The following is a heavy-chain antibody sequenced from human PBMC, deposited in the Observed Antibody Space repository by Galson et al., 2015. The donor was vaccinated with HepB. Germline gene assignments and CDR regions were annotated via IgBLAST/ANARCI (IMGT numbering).Heavy chain of an antibody. CDR1: GYTFTNYA. D-gene: IGHD2-2*01. CDR2: INTNTGNP. CDR3: ARGGRIVVVPAAMYY. V-gene: IGHV7-4-1*02. J-gene: IGHJ4*02. Sequence: SVKVSCKASGYTFTNYAMNWVRQAPGQGLEWMGWINTNTGNPTYAQGFTGRFVFSLDTSVSTAYLQISSLKAEDTAVYYCARGGRIVVVPAAMYYWGQGTLVTVSS.